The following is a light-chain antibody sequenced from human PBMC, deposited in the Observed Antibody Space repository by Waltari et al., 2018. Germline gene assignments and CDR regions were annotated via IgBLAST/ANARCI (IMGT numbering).Light chain of an antibody. Sequence: SYVLTQPPSVSLAPGQTARITCGGNNIGSKSVHWYQRKTGQALVVVVYDDSDRPSGIPERLSGSNSGNTATLTISGVEAGDEADYYCQVWDSSSDHWVFGGGTKLTVL. J-gene: IGLJ3*02. V-gene: IGLV3-21*02. CDR3: QVWDSSSDHWV. CDR1: NIGSKS. CDR2: DDS.